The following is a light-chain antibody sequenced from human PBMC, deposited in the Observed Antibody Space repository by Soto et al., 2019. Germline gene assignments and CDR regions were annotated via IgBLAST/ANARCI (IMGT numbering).Light chain of an antibody. CDR2: GAS. V-gene: IGKV3-20*01. CDR1: QSVRNSY. Sequence: EIVLTQSPGTLSLSPGERATLSCRACQSVRNSYLAWYQQKRGQAPRLLIYGASSRATGIPDRFSGSGSGTDFTLTISRLEPEDFAVYFCQHYVPSPETWTFGQGTKVEIK. J-gene: IGKJ1*01. CDR3: QHYVPSPETWT.